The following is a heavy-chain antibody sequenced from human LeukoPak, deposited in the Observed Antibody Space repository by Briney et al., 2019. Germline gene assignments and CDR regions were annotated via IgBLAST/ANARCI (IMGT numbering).Heavy chain of an antibody. V-gene: IGHV3-20*04. J-gene: IGHJ4*02. D-gene: IGHD2-2*01. CDR1: GFAFDEHG. CDR3: ARAPITSPFYFDY. Sequence: GGPLRLSCTASGFAFDEHGMSEVRQVPGKALEWVSGLNWSGGSTGYAHPLRGRFTISRDNAKNSLYLQMDSLRAEDTALYYCARAPITSPFYFDYWGQGTLVTVSS. CDR2: LNWSGGST.